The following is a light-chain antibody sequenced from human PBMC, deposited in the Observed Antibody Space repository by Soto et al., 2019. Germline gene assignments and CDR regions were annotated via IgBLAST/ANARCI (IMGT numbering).Light chain of an antibody. CDR2: YTS. V-gene: IGKV3-15*01. CDR1: QSVSSD. Sequence: EILLTQSPSILSASPGESATLSCRASQSVSSDLAWYQQKPGQAPRLLIYYTSTRDTGFPARFSGGGSGTAFTLTISSLQSEDSAFYYCQQHNKCPITFGQGTRLEIK. CDR3: QQHNKCPIT. J-gene: IGKJ5*01.